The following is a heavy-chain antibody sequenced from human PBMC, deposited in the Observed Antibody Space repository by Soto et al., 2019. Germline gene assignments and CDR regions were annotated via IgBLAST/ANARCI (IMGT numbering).Heavy chain of an antibody. Sequence: SETLSLTCTVSGGSVSSGSYYWSWIRQPPGKGLEWIGYIYYSGSTNYNPSLKSRVTISVDTSKNQFSLKLSSVTAADTAVYYCARLYCSGGSCYSEDNWFDPWGQGTLVTVLL. CDR3: ARLYCSGGSCYSEDNWFDP. CDR2: IYYSGST. CDR1: GGSVSSGSYY. D-gene: IGHD2-15*01. V-gene: IGHV4-61*01. J-gene: IGHJ5*02.